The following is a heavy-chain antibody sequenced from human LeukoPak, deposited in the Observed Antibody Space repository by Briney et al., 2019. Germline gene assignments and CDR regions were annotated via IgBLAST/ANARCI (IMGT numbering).Heavy chain of an antibody. CDR1: GFTFSSYA. Sequence: GGSLRLSCAASGFTFSSYAMSWVRQAPGKGLEWVSAISGSGGSTYYADSVKGRFTISRDNSKNTLYLQMSSLRAEDTAVYYCAKFSKVAGLYFDYWGQGTLVTVSS. CDR3: AKFSKVAGLYFDY. V-gene: IGHV3-23*01. CDR2: ISGSGGST. D-gene: IGHD6-19*01. J-gene: IGHJ4*02.